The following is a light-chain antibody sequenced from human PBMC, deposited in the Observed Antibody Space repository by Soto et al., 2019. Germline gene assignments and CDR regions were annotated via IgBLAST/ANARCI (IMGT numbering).Light chain of an antibody. J-gene: IGKJ1*01. CDR3: QQYNSYSMT. Sequence: DIPLTQSPSTLSASVGDRVTITCRASQSFSSWLAWYQHKPGKAPKLLIYKASSLESGVPSRFSGSGSGTEFTLTISSLQPDDFATYYCQQYNSYSMTFGQGTKVDIK. CDR2: KAS. V-gene: IGKV1-5*03. CDR1: QSFSSW.